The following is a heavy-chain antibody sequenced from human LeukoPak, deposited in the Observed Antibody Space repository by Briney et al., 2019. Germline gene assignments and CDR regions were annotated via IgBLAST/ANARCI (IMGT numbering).Heavy chain of an antibody. CDR2: IYYSGST. V-gene: IGHV4-59*08. CDR1: GGSISSYY. D-gene: IGHD2-8*01. CDR3: ASYQYCTNGVCYRAFDY. Sequence: SETLSLTCTVSGGSISSYYWSWIRQPPGKGLEWIGYIYYSGSTNYNPSLKSRVTISVDTSKNQFSLRLSSVTAADTAVYYCASYQYCTNGVCYRAFDYWGQGTQVTVSS. J-gene: IGHJ4*02.